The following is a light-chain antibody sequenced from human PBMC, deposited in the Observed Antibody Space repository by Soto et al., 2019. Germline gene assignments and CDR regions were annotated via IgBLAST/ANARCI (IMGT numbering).Light chain of an antibody. Sequence: GDRVTITCRASQSISSWLAWYQQKPGKSPKLLIYDSSSLESGVPSRFSGSGSGTEFTLTISSLQPDDFATYYCQQYNSYSWTFGQGTKVDIK. CDR2: DSS. CDR1: QSISSW. V-gene: IGKV1-5*01. CDR3: QQYNSYSWT. J-gene: IGKJ1*01.